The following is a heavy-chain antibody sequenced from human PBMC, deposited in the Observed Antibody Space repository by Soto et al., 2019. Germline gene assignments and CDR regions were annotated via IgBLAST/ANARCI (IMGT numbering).Heavy chain of an antibody. Sequence: VQLVQSGAEVKKPGSSVKVSCKASGGTFSSYAISWVRQAPGQGLEWMGGIIPIFDTANYAQKFQGRVTITADESTSTAYMELSSLRSEDTAVYYCAREECRDGNCYQNWYFDLWGRGTLVTVSS. D-gene: IGHD2-15*01. CDR3: AREECRDGNCYQNWYFDL. CDR1: GGTFSSYA. J-gene: IGHJ2*01. V-gene: IGHV1-69*12. CDR2: IIPIFDTA.